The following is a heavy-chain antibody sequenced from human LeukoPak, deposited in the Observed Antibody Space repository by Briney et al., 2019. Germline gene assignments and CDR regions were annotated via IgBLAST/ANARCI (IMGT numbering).Heavy chain of an antibody. CDR3: ARVTYYDILTGYYTGYYFDY. CDR2: IYYSGST. CDR1: GGSISSGGYY. D-gene: IGHD3-9*01. J-gene: IGHJ4*02. Sequence: SQTLSLTCTVSGGSISSGGYYWSWIRQHPGKGLEWIGYIYYSGSTYYNPSLKSRVTISVDTSKNQFSLKLSSVTAADTAAYYCARVTYYDILTGYYTGYYFDYWGQGTLVTVSS. V-gene: IGHV4-31*03.